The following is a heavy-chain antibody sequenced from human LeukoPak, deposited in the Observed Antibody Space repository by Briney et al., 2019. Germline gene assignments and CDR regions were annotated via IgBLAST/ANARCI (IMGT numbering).Heavy chain of an antibody. CDR2: MNPNSGNT. J-gene: IGHJ4*02. CDR3: AKDRYCSSTSCYDDHFDY. V-gene: IGHV1-8*01. CDR1: GYTFTSYD. D-gene: IGHD2-2*01. Sequence: ASVKVSCKASGYTFTSYDINWVRQATGQGLEWMGWMNPNSGNTGYAQKFQGRVTMTRNTSISTAYMELSSLRSEDTAVYYCAKDRYCSSTSCYDDHFDYWGQGTLVTVSS.